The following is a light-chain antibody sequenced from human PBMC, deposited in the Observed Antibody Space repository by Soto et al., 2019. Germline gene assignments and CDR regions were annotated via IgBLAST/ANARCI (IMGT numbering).Light chain of an antibody. CDR2: EVS. CDR1: SSDVGAYNR. V-gene: IGLV2-18*02. CDR3: CSYTVSTHYV. Sequence: QSALTQPPSVSGSPGQSVTISCTGTSSDVGAYNRVSWYHQPPGTAPKLILYEVSYRPSGVPDRFSGSKSGNTASLTISGLQAEDEGDYYCCSYTVSTHYVFGTGTQLTVL. J-gene: IGLJ1*01.